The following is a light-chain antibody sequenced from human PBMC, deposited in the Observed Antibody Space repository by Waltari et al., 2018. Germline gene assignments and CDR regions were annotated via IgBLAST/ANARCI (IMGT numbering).Light chain of an antibody. CDR2: AAS. CDR1: QDISSN. J-gene: IGKJ1*01. Sequence: IQLTQSPPSLSASVGDRVPFTCRASQDISSNLAWYQQKPGKAPKVLIYAASTLQSGVPSRFSGRGSGTDFTLTISSLQPEDFATYYCQQLNHYPWTFGQGTKVEIK. CDR3: QQLNHYPWT. V-gene: IGKV1-9*01.